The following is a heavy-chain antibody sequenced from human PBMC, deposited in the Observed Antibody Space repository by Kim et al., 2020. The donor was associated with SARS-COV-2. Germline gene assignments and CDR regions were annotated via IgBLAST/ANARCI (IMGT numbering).Heavy chain of an antibody. Sequence: KEDGRERYYVDSVKGRFTISRDNAKNSLFLQMSSLRAEDTAIYYCAREGNWGQGTLVTVSS. V-gene: IGHV3-7*01. CDR2: KEDGRER. J-gene: IGHJ4*02. CDR3: AREGN.